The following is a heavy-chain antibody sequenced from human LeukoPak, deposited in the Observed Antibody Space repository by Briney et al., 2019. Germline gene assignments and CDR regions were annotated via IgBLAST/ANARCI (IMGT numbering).Heavy chain of an antibody. J-gene: IGHJ4*02. D-gene: IGHD7-27*01. CDR3: ASLANWGSNY. V-gene: IGHV3-23*01. CDR2: ISGSGGST. CDR1: GITFNKYW. Sequence: GGSLRLSCVGSGITFNKYWMSWVRQAPGRGLEWVSAISGSGGSTYYADSVKGRFTISRDNSKNTLYLQMNSLRAEDTAVYYCASLANWGSNYWGQGTLVTVSS.